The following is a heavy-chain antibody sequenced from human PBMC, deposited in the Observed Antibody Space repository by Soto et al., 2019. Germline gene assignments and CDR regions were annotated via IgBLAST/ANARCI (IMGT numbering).Heavy chain of an antibody. D-gene: IGHD3-22*01. V-gene: IGHV1-69*01. CDR1: GGTFSSYA. J-gene: IGHJ4*02. CDR3: ARDLGTYYYDSSGYYPSV. Sequence: QVQLVQSGAEVKKPGSSVKVSCKASGGTFSSYAISWVRQAPGQGLEWMGGIIPIFGTANYAQKFQGRVTITADESTSTAYMGLSSLRSEDTAVYYFARDLGTYYYDSSGYYPSVWGQGTLVTVSS. CDR2: IIPIFGTA.